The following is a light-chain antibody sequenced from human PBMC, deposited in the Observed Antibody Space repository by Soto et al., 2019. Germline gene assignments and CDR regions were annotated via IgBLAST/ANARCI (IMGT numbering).Light chain of an antibody. CDR1: KLGDKY. J-gene: IGLJ2*01. CDR2: QDS. V-gene: IGLV3-1*01. Sequence: YELTQPPSVSVSPGQTASITCSGDKLGDKYACWYQQKPGQSPVLVIYQDSKRPSGIPERFSGSNSGNTATLTISGTQAMDEADYYCQAWDSSPVFGGGTKLTVL. CDR3: QAWDSSPV.